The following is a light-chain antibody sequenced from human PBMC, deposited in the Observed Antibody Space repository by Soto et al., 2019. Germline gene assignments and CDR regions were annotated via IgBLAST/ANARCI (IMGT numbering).Light chain of an antibody. CDR3: LHRMNWPLT. J-gene: IGKJ5*01. CDR2: DAS. V-gene: IGKV3-11*01. CDR1: ETVSSY. Sequence: DIVLTQCPVTLSLSPGDRATLSCRASETVSSYLLWYQQKPGQDPRLLIYDASERATGIPARFSGSGSETDFTLTISSLEPEDFGVYYCLHRMNWPLTFGQGTRLEI.